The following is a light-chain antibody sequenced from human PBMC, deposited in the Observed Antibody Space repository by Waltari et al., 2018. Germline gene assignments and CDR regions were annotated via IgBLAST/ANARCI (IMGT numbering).Light chain of an antibody. J-gene: IGKJ4*01. V-gene: IGKV1-39*01. CDR1: QSINSY. Sequence: DIQMTQSPSSLSASVGDRVTIPCRASQSINSYLNWYQHKPGKAPKLLIYAASSLQSEVPSNFSGSGSGTDFTLTISSLQPEDSATYYCQQTYGTSVTFGGGTKVEIK. CDR3: QQTYGTSVT. CDR2: AAS.